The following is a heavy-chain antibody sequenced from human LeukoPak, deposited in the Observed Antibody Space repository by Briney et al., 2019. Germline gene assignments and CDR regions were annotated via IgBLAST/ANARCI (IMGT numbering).Heavy chain of an antibody. CDR1: GGTFSSYA. CDR2: IIPILGIA. V-gene: IGHV1-69*04. J-gene: IGHJ4*02. D-gene: IGHD3-22*01. Sequence: GASVKVSCKASGGTFSSYAISWVRQAPGQGLEWMGRIIPILGIANYAQKFQGRVTITADKSTSTAYMELSSLRSEDTAVYYCAILSSGYYFSYFDYWGQGTLVTVSS. CDR3: AILSSGYYFSYFDY.